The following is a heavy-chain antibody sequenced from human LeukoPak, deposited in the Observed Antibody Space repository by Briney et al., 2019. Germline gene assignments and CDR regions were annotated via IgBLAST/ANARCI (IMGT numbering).Heavy chain of an antibody. D-gene: IGHD3-22*01. V-gene: IGHV3-11*04. CDR3: ATYSSLNRREFQF. CDR2: ISSSGSTI. Sequence: GGSLRLSCAASGFTFSDYYMSWIRQAPGKGLEWVSYISSSGSTIDYAYSVKGRFTISRDNAKNSLYLQMNSLRAEDTAVYYCATYSSLNRREFQFWGQGTLLTVSS. J-gene: IGHJ1*01. CDR1: GFTFSDYY.